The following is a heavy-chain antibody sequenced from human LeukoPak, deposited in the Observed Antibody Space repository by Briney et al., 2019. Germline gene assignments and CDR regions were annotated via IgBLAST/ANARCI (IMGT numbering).Heavy chain of an antibody. J-gene: IGHJ6*02. CDR3: ARQLTMIRGYGMDV. D-gene: IGHD3-10*01. CDR1: GYSFTSYW. CDR2: INPGNSDT. Sequence: GESLKISCKASGYSFTSYWIVWVRQMPGKGLEWMGFINPGNSDTRYSPSFQGQVTISADKSISTAYLQWSSLKASDTAMYYCARQLTMIRGYGMDVWGQGTTVTAYS. V-gene: IGHV5-51*01.